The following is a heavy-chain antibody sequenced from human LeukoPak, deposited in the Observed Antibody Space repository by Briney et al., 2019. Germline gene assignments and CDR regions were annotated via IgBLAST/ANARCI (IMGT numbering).Heavy chain of an antibody. CDR1: GGTFSSYA. D-gene: IGHD6-19*01. CDR2: IIPILGIA. Sequence: GSSVKVSCKASGGTFSSYAISWVRQAPGQGLEWMGRIIPILGIANYAQKFLGRVTITADKSTSTAYMELSSLRSEDTAVYYCARDLLAVAGTFHWGQGTLVTVSS. V-gene: IGHV1-69*04. CDR3: ARDLLAVAGTFH. J-gene: IGHJ4*02.